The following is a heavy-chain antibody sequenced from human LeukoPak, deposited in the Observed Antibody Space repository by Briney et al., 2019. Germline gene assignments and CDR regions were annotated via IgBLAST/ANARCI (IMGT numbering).Heavy chain of an antibody. CDR1: GGTFSSYA. V-gene: IGHV1-69*05. Sequence: SVKVSCKASGGTFSSYAISGVRQAPGQGLEWMGGIIPIFGTANYAQKFQGRVTITTDESTSTAYMELSSLRSEDTAVYYCALGATDAFDIWGQGTMVTVSS. CDR3: ALGATDAFDI. D-gene: IGHD1-26*01. CDR2: IIPIFGTA. J-gene: IGHJ3*02.